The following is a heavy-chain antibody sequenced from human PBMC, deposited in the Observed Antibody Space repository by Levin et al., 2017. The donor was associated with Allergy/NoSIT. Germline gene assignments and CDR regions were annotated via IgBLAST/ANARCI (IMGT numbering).Heavy chain of an antibody. Sequence: SQTLSLTCSVSGGSVSSADYYWSWIRQPPGKGLEWIGYSSYNGNTNYNASLKGRVTISVDTSKDQFSLALSSLTAADTAIYYCARYTYYDDNRGYCAAFDSWGQGTAVTVSS. CDR3: ARYTYYDDNRGYCAAFDS. CDR2: SSYNGNT. J-gene: IGHJ3*02. CDR1: GGSVSSADYY. V-gene: IGHV4-61*08. D-gene: IGHD3-22*01.